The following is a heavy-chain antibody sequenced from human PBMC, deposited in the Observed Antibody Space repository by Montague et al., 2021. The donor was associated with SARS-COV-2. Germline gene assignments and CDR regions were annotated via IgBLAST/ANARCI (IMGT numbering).Heavy chain of an antibody. J-gene: IGHJ5*02. CDR2: IDPIDSYT. CDR1: GYSFTSYW. CDR3: ARHSVRGVMIFVAHNWFDP. Sequence: QSGSEVKKPGESLMISCKGSGYSFTSYWISWVRQMPWKGLEWMGXIDPIDSYTNYSPSFQGHVTISADKSISTAYLQWSSLKASDTAMYYCARHSVRGVMIFVAHNWFDPWGQGTLVTVSS. V-gene: IGHV5-10-1*01. D-gene: IGHD3-10*01.